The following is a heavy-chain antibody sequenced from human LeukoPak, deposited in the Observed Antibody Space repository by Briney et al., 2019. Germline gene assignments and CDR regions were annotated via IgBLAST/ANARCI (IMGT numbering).Heavy chain of an antibody. D-gene: IGHD2-2*01. CDR1: GFTFSSYW. CDR2: IKQDGSEK. J-gene: IGHJ4*02. Sequence: GGSLRLSCAASGFTFSSYWMSWVRQAPGKGLEWVANIKQDGSEKYYVDSVKGRFTISRDNAKNSLYLQMNSLRAEDTAVYYCARVADRYCSSTSCQYFDYWGQGTLVTVSS. V-gene: IGHV3-7*03. CDR3: ARVADRYCSSTSCQYFDY.